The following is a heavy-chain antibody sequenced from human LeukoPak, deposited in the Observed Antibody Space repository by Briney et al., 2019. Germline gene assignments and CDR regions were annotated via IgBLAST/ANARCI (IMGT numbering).Heavy chain of an antibody. CDR3: AREPRLVVVVAATYYGMDV. D-gene: IGHD2-15*01. Sequence: SVKVSCKASGGTFSSYAISWVRQAPGQGLEWMGGIIPIFGTANYAQKFQGRVTITADESTCTAYMELSSLRSEDTAVYYCAREPRLVVVVAATYYGMDVWGQGTTVTVSS. V-gene: IGHV1-69*01. J-gene: IGHJ6*02. CDR1: GGTFSSYA. CDR2: IIPIFGTA.